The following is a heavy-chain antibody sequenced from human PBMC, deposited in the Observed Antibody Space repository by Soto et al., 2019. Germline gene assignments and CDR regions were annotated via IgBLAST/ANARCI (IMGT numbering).Heavy chain of an antibody. CDR1: GGSVSSGSHY. D-gene: IGHD5-12*01. CDR3: ARALGGWALSFFYFDN. CDR2: ISYSGKI. Sequence: PSETLSLTXSVSGGSVSSGSHYWTWIRQPPGKTLEWIGHISYSGKIDLNPSLRSRVTLSRDTSKNQFSLRLTSVTAADTAVYYCARALGGWALSFFYFDNWGQGTLVTVSS. V-gene: IGHV4-61*01. J-gene: IGHJ4*02.